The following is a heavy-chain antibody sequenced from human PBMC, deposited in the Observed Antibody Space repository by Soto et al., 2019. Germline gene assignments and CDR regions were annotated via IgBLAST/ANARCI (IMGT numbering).Heavy chain of an antibody. CDR3: ARDAAVPGESDRFDY. Sequence: SETLSLTCAVSGDSVTSNVWWSWVRQPPGKGLEWIGEAYHNGLTDYNPSLKSRVTMSVDTSKNEFSLKLTSLTATDTAIYYCARDAAVPGESDRFDYWGQGTLVTVSS. D-gene: IGHD6-19*01. V-gene: IGHV4-4*02. J-gene: IGHJ4*02. CDR1: GDSVTSNVW. CDR2: AYHNGLT.